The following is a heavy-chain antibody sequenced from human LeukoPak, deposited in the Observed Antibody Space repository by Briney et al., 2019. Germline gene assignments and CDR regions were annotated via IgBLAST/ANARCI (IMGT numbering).Heavy chain of an antibody. V-gene: IGHV3-21*01. CDR2: ISTSSSYI. J-gene: IGHJ4*02. CDR1: GFTFSSYS. CDR3: ARGYDILTNSFDY. D-gene: IGHD3-9*01. Sequence: GGSLRLSCAASGFTFSSYSMNWVRQAPGKGLEWVSFISTSSSYIYYADSVQGRFTVSRDNAKNSLYLQMNSLRAEDTAVYYCARGYDILTNSFDYWGQGTLVTVSS.